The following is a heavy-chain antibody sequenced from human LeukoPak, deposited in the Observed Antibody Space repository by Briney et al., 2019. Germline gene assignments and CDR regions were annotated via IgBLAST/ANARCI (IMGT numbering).Heavy chain of an antibody. D-gene: IGHD3-9*01. V-gene: IGHV4-61*01. CDR3: ARRVTLTGRNWFDP. Sequence: SETLSLTCTVSGGSVSSGSYYWSWIRQPPGKGLEWIGYIYYSGSTNYNPSLKSRVTISVDTSKNQFSLKLSSVTATDTAVYYCARRVTLTGRNWFDPWGQGTLVTVSS. CDR2: IYYSGST. J-gene: IGHJ5*02. CDR1: GGSVSSGSYY.